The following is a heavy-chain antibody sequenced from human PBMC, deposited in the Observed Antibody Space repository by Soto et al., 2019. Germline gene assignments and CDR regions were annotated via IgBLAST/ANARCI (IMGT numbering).Heavy chain of an antibody. CDR3: SRGDATKIVVTTYYAMDV. Sequence: QVQLVQSGAEVKKPGSSVRVSCKASGGTLSNYGISWVRQAPGQGLEWMGGIIPVFGTANYAQKFQGRVTITADESKSTVYMDVTNLRSEDTAVYYCSRGDATKIVVTTYYAMDVWGQGTTVSVSS. J-gene: IGHJ6*02. CDR1: GGTLSNYG. V-gene: IGHV1-69*12. CDR2: IIPVFGTA. D-gene: IGHD4-17*01.